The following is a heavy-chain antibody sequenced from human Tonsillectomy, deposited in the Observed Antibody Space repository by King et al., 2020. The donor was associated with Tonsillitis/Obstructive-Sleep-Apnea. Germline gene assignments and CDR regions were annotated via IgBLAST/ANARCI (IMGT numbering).Heavy chain of an antibody. CDR1: GFTFSSYA. V-gene: IGHV3-23*04. CDR3: AKTRTHGLNSYYYYYMDV. Sequence: VQLVESGGGLVQPGGSLRLSCAASGFTFSSYAMSWVRQAPGKGLEWVSAISGSGGSTYYADSVKGRFTISRDNSKNTLYLQVNSLRAEDTSVYYCAKTRTHGLNSYYYYYMDVWGKGTTVTVSS. CDR2: ISGSGGST. J-gene: IGHJ6*03. D-gene: IGHD2-2*01.